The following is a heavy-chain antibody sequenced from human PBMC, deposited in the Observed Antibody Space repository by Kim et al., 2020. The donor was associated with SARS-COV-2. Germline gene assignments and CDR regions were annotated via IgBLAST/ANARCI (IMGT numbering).Heavy chain of an antibody. J-gene: IGHJ3*02. CDR1: GGSISSSSYY. CDR2: IYYSGST. Sequence: SETLSLTCTVSGGSISSSSYYWGWIRQPPGKGLEWIGSIYYSGSTYYNPSLKSRVTISVDTSKNQFSLKLSSVTAADTAVYYCARRGDSSGLDAFDIWGQGTMVTVSS. CDR3: ARRGDSSGLDAFDI. V-gene: IGHV4-39*01. D-gene: IGHD3-22*01.